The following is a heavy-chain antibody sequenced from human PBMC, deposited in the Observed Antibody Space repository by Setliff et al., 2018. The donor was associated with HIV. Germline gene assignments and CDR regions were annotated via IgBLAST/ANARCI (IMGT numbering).Heavy chain of an antibody. CDR2: IYHSGRA. V-gene: IGHV4-38-2*01. Sequence: SETLSLTCAVSGYSISSGYFWGWIRQPPGKGLEWIGSIYHSGRAYYNPSLKSRVTISIQTSKNQFSLKLTSVTAADTAVYYCARVPWGGRGEYYYYYMDVWGKGTTVTVSS. D-gene: IGHD3-16*01. J-gene: IGHJ6*03. CDR3: ARVPWGGRGEYYYYYMDV. CDR1: GYSISSGYF.